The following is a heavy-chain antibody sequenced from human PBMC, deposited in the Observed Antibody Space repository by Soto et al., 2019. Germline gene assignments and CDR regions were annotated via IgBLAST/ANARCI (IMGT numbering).Heavy chain of an antibody. CDR1: GGTFRNYP. J-gene: IGHJ4*02. CDR3: ARGPLVVLNYFES. Sequence: QVQLVQSGTEVKKPGSSVKVSCNASGGTFRNYPINWVRQAPGKGLEWMGSIFPLTDIPDYAQNFQARLTISADQSTSTAYMELSSLTSDDTAMYFCARGPLVVLNYFESWGQGTLVTVSS. CDR2: IFPLTDIP. V-gene: IGHV1-69*02.